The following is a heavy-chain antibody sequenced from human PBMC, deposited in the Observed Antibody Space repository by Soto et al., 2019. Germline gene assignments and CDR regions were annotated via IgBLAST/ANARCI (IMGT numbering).Heavy chain of an antibody. Sequence: QVQLQESGPGLVKPSETLSLTCTVSGGSISSYYWSWIRQPPGKGLEWIGYIYYSGSTNYNPSLTSRVNISVDTSKNQFSLKLSSVTAADTAVYYCASTYYYGSGSYLPTPFDYWGQGTLVTVSS. V-gene: IGHV4-59*01. CDR1: GGSISSYY. J-gene: IGHJ4*02. CDR3: ASTYYYGSGSYLPTPFDY. CDR2: IYYSGST. D-gene: IGHD3-10*01.